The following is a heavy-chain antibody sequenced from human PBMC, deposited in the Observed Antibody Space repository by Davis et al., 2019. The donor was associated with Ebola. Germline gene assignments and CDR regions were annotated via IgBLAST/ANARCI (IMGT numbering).Heavy chain of an antibody. D-gene: IGHD6-19*01. CDR1: GYTFTSYA. Sequence: ASVKVSCKASGYTFTSYAMHWVRQAPGQRLEWMGWINAGNGNTKYSQKFQGRVTITRDTSASTAYMELSSLRSEDTAVYYCARDSSGWYYFDYWGQGTLVSVSS. CDR3: ARDSSGWYYFDY. V-gene: IGHV1-3*01. CDR2: INAGNGNT. J-gene: IGHJ4*02.